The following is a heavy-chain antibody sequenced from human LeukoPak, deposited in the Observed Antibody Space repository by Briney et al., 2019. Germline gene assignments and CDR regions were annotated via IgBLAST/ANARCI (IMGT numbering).Heavy chain of an antibody. CDR3: ARTIPNNYFDY. J-gene: IGHJ4*02. CDR2: IYYSGST. Sequence: SETLSLTCTVSGGSISSYYWSWIRQPPGKGLEWIGYIYYSGSTNYNPSLKSRVTISVDTSKNQFSLKLSSVTAADTAVYYCARTIPNNYFDYWGQGTLVTVSS. V-gene: IGHV4-59*12. CDR1: GGSISSYY. D-gene: IGHD1/OR15-1a*01.